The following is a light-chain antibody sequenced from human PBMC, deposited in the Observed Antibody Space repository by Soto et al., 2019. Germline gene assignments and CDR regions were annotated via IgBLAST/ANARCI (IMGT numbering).Light chain of an antibody. V-gene: IGLV2-14*01. CDR2: GVN. Sequence: QSVLTQPPSASGSPGQSVTISCTGSSSDFGDYHYVSWYQQYPGKAPKLMIYGVNNRHSGVSDRFSGSKSGNTASLTISGLQTEDEADYYCSSYTTTSTPYVFGTGTKLTVL. CDR3: SSYTTTSTPYV. J-gene: IGLJ1*01. CDR1: SSDFGDYHY.